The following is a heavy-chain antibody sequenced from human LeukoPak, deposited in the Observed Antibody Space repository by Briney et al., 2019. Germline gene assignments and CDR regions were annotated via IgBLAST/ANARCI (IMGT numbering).Heavy chain of an antibody. V-gene: IGHV4-59*01. CDR1: GGSFSGYY. Sequence: FETLPLTCAVYGGSFSGYYWSWIRQPPRKGLEWIGYIYYSGSTNCNPSLKSRVTISVDTSKSQFSLRPSSVTAADTAVYYCARHSTPGTNLIWFDPWGQGTLVTVSS. J-gene: IGHJ5*02. CDR2: IYYSGST. CDR3: ARHSTPGTNLIWFDP. D-gene: IGHD1-1*01.